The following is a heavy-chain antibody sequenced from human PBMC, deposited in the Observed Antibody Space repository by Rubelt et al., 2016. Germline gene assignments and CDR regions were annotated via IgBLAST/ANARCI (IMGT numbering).Heavy chain of an antibody. CDR2: FYSGGST. J-gene: IGHJ4*02. CDR3: AKPAIAVAGTDY. V-gene: IGHV3-66*01. D-gene: IGHD6-19*01. CDR1: GFTVSSSY. Sequence: EVQLVVSGGGLVQPGGSLRLSCAASGFTVSSSYMSWVRQAPGKGLEWVSVFYSGGSTYYADSVKCRFTISRDNSKNLRYLQMNGLGAEATAGYYCAKPAIAVAGTDYWGQGTLVTVAS.